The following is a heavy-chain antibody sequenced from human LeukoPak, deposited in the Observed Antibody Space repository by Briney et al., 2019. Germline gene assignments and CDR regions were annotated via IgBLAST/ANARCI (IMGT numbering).Heavy chain of an antibody. D-gene: IGHD3-10*01. V-gene: IGHV3-23*01. J-gene: IGHJ3*01. CDR3: AKGKTYLDAFDV. CDR2: IIGSGVST. Sequence: HSGGSLRLSCAASGFTFSSYAMSWVRQAPGKGLEWVSAIIGSGVSTYYADSVKGRFTISRDNSKNTLYLQMNSLRAEDTAVYYCAKGKTYLDAFDVWGQGTMVTVSS. CDR1: GFTFSSYA.